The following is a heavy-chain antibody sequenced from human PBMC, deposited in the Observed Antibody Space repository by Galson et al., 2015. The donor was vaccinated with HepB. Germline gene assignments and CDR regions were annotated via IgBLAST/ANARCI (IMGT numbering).Heavy chain of an antibody. CDR1: GFTFSSYA. V-gene: IGHV3-23*01. CDR3: AKDLVSVRYSYGYWFDP. J-gene: IGHJ5*02. D-gene: IGHD5-18*01. CDR2: ISGSGGST. Sequence: SLRLSCAASGFTFSSYAMSWVRQAPGKGLEWVSAISGSGGSTYYADSVKGRFTISRDNSKNTLYLQMNSLRAEDTAVYYCAKDLVSVRYSYGYWFDPWGQGTLVTVSS.